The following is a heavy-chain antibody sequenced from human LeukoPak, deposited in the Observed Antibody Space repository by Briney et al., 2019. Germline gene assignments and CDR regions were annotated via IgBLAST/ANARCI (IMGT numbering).Heavy chain of an antibody. CDR3: ARRREWLRFFDY. D-gene: IGHD5-12*01. CDR1: GGPITTYY. Sequence: SETLSLTCTVSGGPITTYYLSWIRQSAGMGLEWIGRISGSGVITYNPSLKSRVILSLDTSNNHFSLKLSSVTAADTAVYYCARRREWLRFFDYWGQGTLVTVSS. V-gene: IGHV4-4*07. J-gene: IGHJ4*02. CDR2: ISGSGVI.